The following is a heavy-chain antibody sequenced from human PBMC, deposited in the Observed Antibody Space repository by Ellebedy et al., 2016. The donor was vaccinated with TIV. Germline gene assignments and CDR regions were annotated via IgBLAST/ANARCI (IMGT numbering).Heavy chain of an antibody. J-gene: IGHJ4*02. Sequence: SETLSLXXAVYGGSFSGYYWSWIRQPAGKGLEWIGRIYTSGSTNYNPSLKSRVTMSVDTSKNQFSLKLSSVTAADTAVYYCARDKATMVRGVFYYFDYWGQGTLVTVSS. CDR1: GGSFSGYY. V-gene: IGHV4-4*07. CDR2: IYTSGST. CDR3: ARDKATMVRGVFYYFDY. D-gene: IGHD3-10*01.